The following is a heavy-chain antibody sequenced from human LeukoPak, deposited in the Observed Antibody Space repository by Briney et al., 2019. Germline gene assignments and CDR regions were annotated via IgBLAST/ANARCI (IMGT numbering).Heavy chain of an antibody. CDR3: ASSYFWSGLYYFDY. J-gene: IGHJ4*02. V-gene: IGHV4-39*07. CDR1: GGSISSSSYY. CDR2: IYYSGST. D-gene: IGHD3-3*01. Sequence: SETLSLTCTVSGGSISSSSYYWGWIRQPPGKGLEWVGSIYYSGSTYYNPSLKSRVTISVDTSKNQFSLKLSSVTAADTAVYYCASSYFWSGLYYFDYWGQGTLVTVSS.